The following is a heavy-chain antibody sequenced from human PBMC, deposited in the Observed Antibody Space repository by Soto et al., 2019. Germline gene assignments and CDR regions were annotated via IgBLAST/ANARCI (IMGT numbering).Heavy chain of an antibody. Sequence: QVQLVESGGGVVQPGRSLRLSCAASGFTFSSYGMHWVRQAPGKGLEWVAVIWQAGSNKYYADSVKGRFTISRDNSKNTLYLQMNSLRAEDTAVYYCARDRDIVVVVAATNYYYYYMDVWGKGTTVTVSS. CDR3: ARDRDIVVVVAATNYYYYYMDV. CDR1: GFTFSSYG. J-gene: IGHJ6*03. V-gene: IGHV3-33*01. CDR2: IWQAGSNK. D-gene: IGHD2-15*01.